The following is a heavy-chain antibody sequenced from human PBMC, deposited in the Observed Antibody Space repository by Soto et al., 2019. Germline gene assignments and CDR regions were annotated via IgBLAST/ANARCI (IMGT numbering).Heavy chain of an antibody. V-gene: IGHV3-7*01. D-gene: IGHD5-18*01. Sequence: EVQLVESGGGLVQPGGSLRLSCAASGFTFSSYWMSWVRQAPGKGLEWVANIKQDGSEKYYVDSVKGRFTISRANAKNALYLQMNSLRAEDTAVYYCARVGRRTAFGMAVWGQGTTLTVSS. CDR2: IKQDGSEK. J-gene: IGHJ6*02. CDR1: GFTFSSYW. CDR3: ARVGRRTAFGMAV.